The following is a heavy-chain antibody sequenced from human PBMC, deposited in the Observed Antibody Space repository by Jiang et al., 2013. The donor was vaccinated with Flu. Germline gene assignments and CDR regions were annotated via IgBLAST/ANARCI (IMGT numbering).Heavy chain of an antibody. CDR2: ISYDGSNK. CDR1: GFTFSSYA. V-gene: IGHV3-30-3*01. J-gene: IGHJ4*02. CDR3: ARVGSTDYGDYERLLFDY. Sequence: VQLLESGGGVVQPGRSLRLSCAASGFTFSSYAMHWVRQAPGKGLEWVAVISYDGSNKYYADSVKGRFTISRDNSKNTLYLQMNSLRAEDTAVYYCARVGSTDYGDYERLLFDYWGQGTLVT. D-gene: IGHD4-17*01.